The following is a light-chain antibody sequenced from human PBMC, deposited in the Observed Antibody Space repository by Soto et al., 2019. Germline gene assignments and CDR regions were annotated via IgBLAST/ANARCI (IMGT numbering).Light chain of an antibody. J-gene: IGKJ2*01. Sequence: DIQMTQSPSTLSASVGDIITITCRASQSISSWLAWYQQKPGKAPKLLIYDASSLESGVPSRFSGSGSGTEFTLTISSLQPDDFATYYCQQYNSYSYPFGQGTKLEIK. CDR3: QQYNSYSYP. CDR1: QSISSW. CDR2: DAS. V-gene: IGKV1-5*01.